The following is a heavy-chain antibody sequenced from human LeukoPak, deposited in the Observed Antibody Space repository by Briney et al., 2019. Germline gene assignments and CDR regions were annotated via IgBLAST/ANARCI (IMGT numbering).Heavy chain of an antibody. V-gene: IGHV1-18*01. J-gene: IGHJ4*02. CDR3: ARDDLGYCNGGSCYSLFDY. Sequence: ASVKVSCKASGYTFTGYGISLVRQAPGQGLEWMGWISAYNGNTNYARKLQDRVTMTTDTSTSTAYMELRSLKSDDTAVYYCARDDLGYCNGGSCYSLFDYWGQGTLVTVSS. CDR1: GYTFTGYG. D-gene: IGHD2-15*01. CDR2: ISAYNGNT.